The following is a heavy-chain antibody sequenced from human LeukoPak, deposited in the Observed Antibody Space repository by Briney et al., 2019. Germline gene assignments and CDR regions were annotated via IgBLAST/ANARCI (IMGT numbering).Heavy chain of an antibody. CDR2: INHSGST. CDR1: GGSFSGYY. D-gene: IGHD6-13*01. J-gene: IGHJ6*03. Sequence: SETLSLTCAVYGGSFSGYYWSWIRQPPGKGLEWIGVINHSGSTNYNPSLKSRVTISVDTSKNQFSLKLSSVTAADTAVYYCARVLGSSSWYFRGSYYYYYMDVWGKGTTVTVSS. V-gene: IGHV4-34*01. CDR3: ARVLGSSSWYFRGSYYYYYMDV.